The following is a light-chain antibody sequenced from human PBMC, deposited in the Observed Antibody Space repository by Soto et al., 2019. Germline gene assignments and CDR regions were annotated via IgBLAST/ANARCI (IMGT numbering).Light chain of an antibody. J-gene: IGLJ1*01. Sequence: QTVLTQPPSVTVAPGQRVTISCTGSRSNIGGGYYIHWYQQLPVRPPKLLNYKNSLRPSAVPDRFSAYKSDTSSASLAITRLQAEDEADYYCQSYDSCLSGSVFGSGTKVTVL. CDR2: KNS. CDR1: RSNIGGGYY. CDR3: QSYDSCLSGSV. V-gene: IGLV1-40*01.